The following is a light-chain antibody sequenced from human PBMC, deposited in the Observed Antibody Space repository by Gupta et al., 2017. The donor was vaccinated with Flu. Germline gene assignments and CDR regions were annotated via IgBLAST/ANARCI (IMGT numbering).Light chain of an antibody. CDR1: SSDVGGYNY. CDR2: EVT. J-gene: IGLJ1*01. CDR3: ASHADINNFV. Sequence: QSALTQPPSASASPGQSVTISCTGASSDVGGYNYVSWYQQHPGKAPKLMIFEVTKRPTGVPDRFSGSKSGNTASLTVSGLRAEDEADYYCASHADINNFVFGTGTKVTVL. V-gene: IGLV2-8*01.